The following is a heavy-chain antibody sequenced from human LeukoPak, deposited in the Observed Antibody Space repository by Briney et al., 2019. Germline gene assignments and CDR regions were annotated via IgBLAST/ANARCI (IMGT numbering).Heavy chain of an antibody. V-gene: IGHV1-46*01. J-gene: IGHJ6*02. D-gene: IGHD4-17*01. CDR2: INPSGGST. CDR1: GYTFTSYY. CDR3: ARDKGYGDYGSYGMDV. Sequence: ASVKVSCKASGYTFTSYYMHWVRQAPGQGLEWMGIINPSGGSTSYAQKFQGRVTMTRDTSTSTVYMELSSLRSEDTAVYYCARDKGYGDYGSYGMDVWGQGTTVTVSS.